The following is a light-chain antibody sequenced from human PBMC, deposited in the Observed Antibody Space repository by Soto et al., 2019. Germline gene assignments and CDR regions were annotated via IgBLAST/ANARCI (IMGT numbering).Light chain of an antibody. J-gene: IGKJ3*01. CDR1: QHIDRW. CDR3: HQAHTFPYT. Sequence: DIQLTQSPSSLSASVGDRGTITCRANQHIDRWLAWFQQKPGKAPELLIYGASILESWVPSRFNGSRSGTDFTLTISGLQPEDFATYYCHQAHTFPYTFGPGTKVDMK. V-gene: IGKV1-12*01. CDR2: GAS.